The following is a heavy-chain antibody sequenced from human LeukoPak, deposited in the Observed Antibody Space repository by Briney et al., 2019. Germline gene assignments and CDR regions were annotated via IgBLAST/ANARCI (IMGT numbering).Heavy chain of an antibody. V-gene: IGHV3-30-3*01. CDR2: ISYDGSNK. Sequence: PGRSLRLSCAASGFTFSSYAMHWVRQAPGKGLEWVAVISYDGSNKYYADSVKGRFTISRDNSKNTLYPQMNSLRAEDTAVYYCARVGYFWSGYSPYYGMDVWGQGTTVTVSS. J-gene: IGHJ6*02. CDR3: ARVGYFWSGYSPYYGMDV. CDR1: GFTFSSYA. D-gene: IGHD3-3*01.